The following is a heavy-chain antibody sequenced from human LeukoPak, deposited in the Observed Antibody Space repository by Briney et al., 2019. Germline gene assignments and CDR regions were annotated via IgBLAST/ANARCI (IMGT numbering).Heavy chain of an antibody. CDR1: GYTFTSYY. D-gene: IGHD3-16*01. CDR2: INPSGGST. V-gene: IGHV1-46*01. J-gene: IGHJ4*02. CDR3: ARDIIPRTYYDYVWGSRTSRNYFDY. Sequence: GASVKVSFKASGYTFTSYYMHWVRQAPGQGLEWMGIINPSGGSTSYAQKFQGRVTMTRDTSTSTVYMELSSLRSEDTAVYYCARDIIPRTYYDYVWGSRTSRNYFDYWGQGTLVTVSS.